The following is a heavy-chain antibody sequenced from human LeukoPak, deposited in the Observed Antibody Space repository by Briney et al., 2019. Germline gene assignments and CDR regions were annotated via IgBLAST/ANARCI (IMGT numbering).Heavy chain of an antibody. CDR2: INHSGST. V-gene: IGHV4-34*01. J-gene: IGHJ4*02. Sequence: SETLYLTCAVYSGTFSGYYWGWIRQPPGKGLEWIGEINHSGSTNYNPSLKSRVTISVDTSKNQFSLKLSSVTAADTAVYYCARGVGSNYWGQGTLVTVSS. D-gene: IGHD1-26*01. CDR3: ARGVGSNY. CDR1: SGTFSGYY.